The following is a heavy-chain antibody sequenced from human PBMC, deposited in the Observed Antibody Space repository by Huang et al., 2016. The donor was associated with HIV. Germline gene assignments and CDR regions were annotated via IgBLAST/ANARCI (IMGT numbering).Heavy chain of an antibody. V-gene: IGHV1-2*01. D-gene: IGHD6-6*01. CDR3: ARDWSFGSSTSPAD. CDR2: INPKGGAT. J-gene: IGHJ4*02. Sequence: QVQLVQSGAEVKNPGASVRVSCKASGYTFTDSNIQWVRQAAEKGLEWIGGINPKGGATDYAQRCQGMVTCTRATTSSAVHMDLRVIQADDTAVYCCARDWSFGSSTSPADWGQGTLVTVSS. CDR1: GYTFTDSN.